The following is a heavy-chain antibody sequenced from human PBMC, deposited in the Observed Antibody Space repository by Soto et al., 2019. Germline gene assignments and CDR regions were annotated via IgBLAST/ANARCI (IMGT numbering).Heavy chain of an antibody. J-gene: IGHJ6*03. Sequence: QVQLVESGGGVVQPGTSLRLSCAPSGFTFSSYGMHWVRQALGKGLEWVAVIWFDGSKTYYADSVKGRFTISRDNSNNALYLQMNSLRADDTAVYYCARDAGFYYLDVWGKGTTVTVSS. CDR3: ARDAGFYYLDV. V-gene: IGHV3-33*08. CDR1: GFTFSSYG. CDR2: IWFDGSKT.